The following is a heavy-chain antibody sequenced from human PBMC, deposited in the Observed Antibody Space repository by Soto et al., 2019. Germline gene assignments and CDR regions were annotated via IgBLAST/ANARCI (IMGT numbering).Heavy chain of an antibody. Sequence: PSETLSLTCTVSGGSISSYYWSWIRQPPGKGLEWIGYIYYSGSTNYNPSLKSRVTISVDTSKNQFSLKLSSVTAADTAVYYCAREKGYKPNWYGMDVWGQGTTVTVS. CDR3: AREKGYKPNWYGMDV. CDR1: GGSISSYY. V-gene: IGHV4-59*01. D-gene: IGHD1-1*01. J-gene: IGHJ6*02. CDR2: IYYSGST.